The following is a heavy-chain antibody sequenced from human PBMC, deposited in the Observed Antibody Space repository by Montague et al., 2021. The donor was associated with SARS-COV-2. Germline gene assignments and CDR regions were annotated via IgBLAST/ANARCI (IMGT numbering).Heavy chain of an antibody. CDR1: GYIFISHW. Sequence: QSGAEVKKPGESLRISCKVSGYIFISHWITWVRLMPGKGLEWMGRIDPSDSYTNYSPSFQGHVSISVDKSISTAYLQWSSLKASDTAMYYCARRGRPYSGYTTGYFDYWGQGTLVTVSS. CDR2: IDPSDSYT. J-gene: IGHJ4*01. D-gene: IGHD5-12*01. CDR3: ARRGRPYSGYTTGYFDY. V-gene: IGHV5-10-1*01.